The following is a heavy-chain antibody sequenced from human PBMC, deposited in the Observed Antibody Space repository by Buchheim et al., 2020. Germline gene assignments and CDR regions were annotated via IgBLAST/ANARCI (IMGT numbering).Heavy chain of an antibody. D-gene: IGHD6-19*01. V-gene: IGHV3-74*01. J-gene: IGHJ4*02. CDR2: IDSDGTNT. CDR3: VRSSGRPGY. CDR1: GFTFSSHW. Sequence: EVQLVESGGGLIQPGGSLRLSCAASGFTFSSHWMHWVRQAPGKGLVWVARIDSDGTNTVYADSVKGRFTISRDNAKNTLYLQMDSLRAEDTAVYHCVRSSGRPGYWGQGTL.